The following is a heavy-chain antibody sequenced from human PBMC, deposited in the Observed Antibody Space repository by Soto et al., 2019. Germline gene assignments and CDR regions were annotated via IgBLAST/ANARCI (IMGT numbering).Heavy chain of an antibody. CDR3: ASNDFWSGYSDY. CDR2: IYDSGRT. J-gene: IGHJ4*02. CDR1: GGSMISGGYY. V-gene: IGHV4-30-4*01. D-gene: IGHD3-3*01. Sequence: SETLSLTCTVSGGSMISGGYYWSWIRQPPGKGLEWIGYIYDSGRTYYGPSLKSRVTISLDTSKNQFSLNPRSMTAEDTAVYYCASNDFWSGYSDYWGQGTLLTVSS.